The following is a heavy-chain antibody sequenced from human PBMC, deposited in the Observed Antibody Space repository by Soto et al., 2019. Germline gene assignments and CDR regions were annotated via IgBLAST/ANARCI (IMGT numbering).Heavy chain of an antibody. Sequence: QVQLQESGPGLVKPSESLSLTCIVSGGSVNSLTYYWSWIRQPPGKGLEWIGYMYYSGSATYNPSLKSRATISLDTSTNQVSLKLRSVTAADTGVYYCAREGYSNSSAGLFDPWGQGTLVTVSS. J-gene: IGHJ5*02. V-gene: IGHV4-61*01. CDR1: GGSVNSLTYY. CDR2: MYYSGSA. CDR3: AREGYSNSSAGLFDP. D-gene: IGHD6-6*01.